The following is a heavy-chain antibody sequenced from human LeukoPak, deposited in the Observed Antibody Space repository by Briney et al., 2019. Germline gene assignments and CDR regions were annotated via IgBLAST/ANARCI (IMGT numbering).Heavy chain of an antibody. Sequence: SETLSLTCTVSGGSISSSSYYWGWIRQPPGKGLEWIGSIYYSGSTYYNPSLKSRVTISVDTSKNQFSLKLSSVTAADTAVYYCARQADGQLWPTYYFDYWGQGTLVTVSS. CDR3: ARQADGQLWPTYYFDY. J-gene: IGHJ4*02. CDR2: IYYSGST. D-gene: IGHD5-18*01. V-gene: IGHV4-39*01. CDR1: GGSISSSSYY.